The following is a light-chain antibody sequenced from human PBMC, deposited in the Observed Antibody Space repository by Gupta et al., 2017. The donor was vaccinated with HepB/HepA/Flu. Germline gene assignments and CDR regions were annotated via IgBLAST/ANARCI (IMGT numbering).Light chain of an antibody. CDR2: DAS. CDR3: QQSSNWPLT. V-gene: IGKV3-11*01. J-gene: IGKJ3*01. Sequence: EIVLSQSPATLSLSPGDRATLTCRASQSVSSYLAWYQQKPGQAPRLLIYDASNRATGIPGRFSGSGSGTDFTLTISSLEPEDFVVYYCQQSSNWPLTFGHGTKVDIK. CDR1: QSVSSY.